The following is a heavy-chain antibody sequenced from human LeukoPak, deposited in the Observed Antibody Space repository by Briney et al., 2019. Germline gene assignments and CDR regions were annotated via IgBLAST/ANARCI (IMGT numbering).Heavy chain of an antibody. Sequence: GASVKVSCKASGGTFSSYAISWVRQAPGQGLEWMGGIIPIFGTANYAQKFRGRVTITADKSTSTAYMELSSLRSEDTAVYYCARVTSDDILTGSLYYWGQGTPVTVSS. J-gene: IGHJ4*02. CDR3: ARVTSDDILTGSLYY. D-gene: IGHD3-9*01. CDR2: IIPIFGTA. V-gene: IGHV1-69*06. CDR1: GGTFSSYA.